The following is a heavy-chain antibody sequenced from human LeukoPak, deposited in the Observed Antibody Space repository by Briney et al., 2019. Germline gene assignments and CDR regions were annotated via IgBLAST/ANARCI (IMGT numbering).Heavy chain of an antibody. J-gene: IGHJ3*02. Sequence: SETLSLTCTVSGGSISSGGYYWSWIRQHPGKGLEWIGYIYYSGSTYYNPSLKSRVTISVDTSKNQFSLKLSSVTAADTAVYYCARGPMYYYDSSGLPTRAFDIWGQGTMVTVSS. V-gene: IGHV4-31*03. D-gene: IGHD3-22*01. CDR1: GGSISSGGYY. CDR3: ARGPMYYYDSSGLPTRAFDI. CDR2: IYYSGST.